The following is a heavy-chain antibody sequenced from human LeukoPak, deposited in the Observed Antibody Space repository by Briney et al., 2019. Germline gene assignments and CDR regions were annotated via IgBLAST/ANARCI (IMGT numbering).Heavy chain of an antibody. J-gene: IGHJ5*02. Sequence: GGSLRLSCAASKFTFSSYWMHWVRQAPGKGLVWVSRINPDGSSTNYADSVKGRFTISRDNSKNTLYLQMNSLRAEDTAVYYCASLGYCSSTSCHNWFDPWGQGTLVTVSS. V-gene: IGHV3-74*01. CDR1: KFTFSSYW. D-gene: IGHD2-2*01. CDR2: INPDGSST. CDR3: ASLGYCSSTSCHNWFDP.